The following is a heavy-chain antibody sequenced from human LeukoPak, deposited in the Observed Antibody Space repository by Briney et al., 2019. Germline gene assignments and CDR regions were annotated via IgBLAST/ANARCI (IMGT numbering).Heavy chain of an antibody. D-gene: IGHD1-26*01. J-gene: IGHJ6*03. CDR1: GGSISSYY. V-gene: IGHV4-59*01. CDR2: IYYSGST. Sequence: SETLSLTCTVSGGSISSYYWSWIRQPPGKGLEWIGYIYYSGSTNYNPSLKSRVTISVDTSKNQFSLKLSSVTAADTAVYYCARGGVGGTFYYYYYMDVWGKGTTVTISS. CDR3: ARGGVGGTFYYYYYMDV.